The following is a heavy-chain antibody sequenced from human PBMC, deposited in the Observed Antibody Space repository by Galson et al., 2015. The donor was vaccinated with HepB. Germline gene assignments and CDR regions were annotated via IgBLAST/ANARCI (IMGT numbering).Heavy chain of an antibody. V-gene: IGHV5-51*03. CDR3: ARPPDYYGSSGYDYYFDY. CDR2: IYPGDSDT. D-gene: IGHD3-22*01. Sequence: QSGAEVKKPGESLKISCKGSGYSFTSYWIGWVRQMPGKGLEWMGIIYPGDSDTRYSPSFQGQVTIPADKSISTAYLQWSSLKASDTATYYCARPPDYYGSSGYDYYFDYWGQGTLVTVSS. CDR1: GYSFTSYW. J-gene: IGHJ4*02.